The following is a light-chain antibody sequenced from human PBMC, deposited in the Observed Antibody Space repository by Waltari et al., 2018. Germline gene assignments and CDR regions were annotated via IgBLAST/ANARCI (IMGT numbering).Light chain of an antibody. CDR3: HQYGSSWRT. V-gene: IGKV3-20*01. CDR2: GAS. CDR1: QRISDNS. Sequence: NVLTQSPGTLSLSPGEGATLSCRARQRISDNSLAWFQQKPGQPPRPLIYGASSRATGVPDRFSGSGSGTDFTLTISRLEPEDFVVYYCHQYGSSWRTFGGGTKVEIK. J-gene: IGKJ4*01.